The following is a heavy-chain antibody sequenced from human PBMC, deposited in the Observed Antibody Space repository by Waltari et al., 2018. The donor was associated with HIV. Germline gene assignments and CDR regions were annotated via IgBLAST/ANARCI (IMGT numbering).Heavy chain of an antibody. V-gene: IGHV5-51*01. Sequence: EVQLVQPGAEVKKPGESLKISCKGSGYNFTTYWIGWVRQRPGDGLEWMGLIYPGDSETTYSPSFEGQVTISAAKSISTAYLQWRGLKASDTAMYYCVRQSVIPTSLVFDTSGHYSSVFDYWGQGTLLTVSS. CDR2: IYPGDSET. CDR3: VRQSVIPTSLVFDTSGHYSSVFDY. CDR1: GYNFTTYW. J-gene: IGHJ4*02. D-gene: IGHD3-22*01.